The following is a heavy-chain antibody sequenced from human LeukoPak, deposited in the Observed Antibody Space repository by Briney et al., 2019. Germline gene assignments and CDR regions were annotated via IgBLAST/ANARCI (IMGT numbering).Heavy chain of an antibody. CDR1: GGSISSYY. Sequence: SETLSLTCTVSGGSISSYYWSWIRQPAGKGLEWIGRIYTSGSTNYNPSLKSRVTMSVDTSKNQFSLKLSSVTAADTAVYYCARDLKGRYYDFWNDAFDIWGQGTMVTVSS. CDR3: ARDLKGRYYDFWNDAFDI. CDR2: IYTSGST. V-gene: IGHV4-4*07. J-gene: IGHJ3*02. D-gene: IGHD3-3*01.